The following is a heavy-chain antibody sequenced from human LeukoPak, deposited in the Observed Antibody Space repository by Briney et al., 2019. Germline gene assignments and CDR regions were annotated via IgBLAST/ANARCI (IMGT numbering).Heavy chain of an antibody. J-gene: IGHJ4*01. CDR1: GFTFSSYG. Sequence: GGSLRLSCAASGFTFSSYGMNWVRQAPGKGLEWVSSISSSSSYIYYADSVKGRFTISRDNAKNSLYLEMNSLRAEDTAVYYCARGSSGEDYFDYSGHGTLVTVSS. D-gene: IGHD1-26*01. CDR3: ARGSSGEDYFDY. V-gene: IGHV3-21*01. CDR2: ISSSSSYI.